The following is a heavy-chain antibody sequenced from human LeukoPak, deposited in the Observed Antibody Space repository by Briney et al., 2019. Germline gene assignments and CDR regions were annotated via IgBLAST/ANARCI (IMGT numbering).Heavy chain of an antibody. CDR3: ARGLDTRDY. CDR1: GGSFSGYY. J-gene: IGHJ4*02. Sequence: SETLSLTCAVYGGSFSGYYWSWTRQPPGKGLEWIGEINHSGSTNYNPSLKSRVTISVDTSKNQFSLKLSSVTAADTAVYYCARGLDTRDYWGQGTLVTVSS. CDR2: INHSGST. D-gene: IGHD3-9*01. V-gene: IGHV4-34*01.